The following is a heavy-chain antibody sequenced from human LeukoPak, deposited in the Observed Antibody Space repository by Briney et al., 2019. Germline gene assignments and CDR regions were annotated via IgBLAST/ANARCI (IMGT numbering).Heavy chain of an antibody. D-gene: IGHD3-10*01. Sequence: GGSLRLSCAASEFTFSSYYMSWVRQAPGKGLEWVSSISTSSSYIYYADSVKGRFTISRDNAKNSQYLQMNRLRVEDTAVYYCARFYYYGSGSFDYWGQGTLVTVSS. J-gene: IGHJ4*02. CDR1: EFTFSSYY. V-gene: IGHV3-21*01. CDR2: ISTSSSYI. CDR3: ARFYYYGSGSFDY.